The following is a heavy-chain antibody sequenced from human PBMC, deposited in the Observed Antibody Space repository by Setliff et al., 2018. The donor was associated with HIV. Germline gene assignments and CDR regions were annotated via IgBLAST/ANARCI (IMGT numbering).Heavy chain of an antibody. V-gene: IGHV1-3*01. D-gene: IGHD3-16*01. CDR1: GYSFSSYA. CDR3: VGGRGGFFDEPFDM. Sequence: ASVKVSCKASGYSFSSYAIHWVRQAAGQSPEWLGWINAAISHTRYSPKSQDRVTLTTDTSAGTIHMEMRSLRSEDTAVYYCVGGRGGFFDEPFDMWGPGTRVTVSS. CDR2: INAAISHT. J-gene: IGHJ3*02.